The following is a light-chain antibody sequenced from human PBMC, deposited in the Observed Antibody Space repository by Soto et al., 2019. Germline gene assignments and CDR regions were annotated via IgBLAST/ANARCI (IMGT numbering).Light chain of an antibody. V-gene: IGKV1-5*01. Sequence: DIQMTQSPSTLSVSVGDRVTITCRASQSISSWLAWYQQKPGKAPKLLIYDASSLESGVPSRFSGSGSGTEFTLTISSLQPDDFATYYCQQSYSTPPITFGQGTRLEIK. CDR3: QQSYSTPPIT. J-gene: IGKJ5*01. CDR1: QSISSW. CDR2: DAS.